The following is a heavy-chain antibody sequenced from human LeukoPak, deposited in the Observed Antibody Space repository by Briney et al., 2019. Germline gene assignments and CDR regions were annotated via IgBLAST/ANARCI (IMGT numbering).Heavy chain of an antibody. CDR1: GGSVSSSSFY. CDR3: ARLNQGNRFDY. Sequence: SETLSLTCTVSGGSVSSSSFYWGWIRQPPGKGLEWIGSIYYSGNTYYNPSLKSRVTISVDTSKNQFSLKLSSVTAADTAVYYCARLNQGNRFDYWGQGTLVTVSS. J-gene: IGHJ4*02. CDR2: IYYSGNT. D-gene: IGHD1-14*01. V-gene: IGHV4-39*01.